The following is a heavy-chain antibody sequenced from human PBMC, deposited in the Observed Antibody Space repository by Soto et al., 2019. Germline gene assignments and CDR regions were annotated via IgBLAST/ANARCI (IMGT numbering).Heavy chain of an antibody. V-gene: IGHV3-53*01. Sequence: GGSLRLSCAISGFSVSSNYLSWVRQSPGKGLEWVSVHYSGGSTYYADSVQGRFTISRDKSNNTLYLQMRRVRAEDTAVYFCARHRHPRGTVGATSPLDPWGQGTQVTVSS. D-gene: IGHD1-26*01. CDR2: HYSGGST. CDR1: GFSVSSNY. J-gene: IGHJ5*02. CDR3: ARHRHPRGTVGATSPLDP.